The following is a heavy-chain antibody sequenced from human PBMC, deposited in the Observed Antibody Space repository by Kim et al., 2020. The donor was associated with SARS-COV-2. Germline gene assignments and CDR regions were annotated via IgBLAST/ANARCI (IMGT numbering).Heavy chain of an antibody. V-gene: IGHV3-66*04. CDR2: GGST. Sequence: GGSTFYAAPVKGRFTISRNRSKNTLYIQMNSLRVEDTAVYYCARHDWFDPWGQGTLVTVSS. CDR3: ARHDWFDP. J-gene: IGHJ5*02.